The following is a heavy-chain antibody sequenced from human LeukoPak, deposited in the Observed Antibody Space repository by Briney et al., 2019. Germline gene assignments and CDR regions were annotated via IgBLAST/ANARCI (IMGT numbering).Heavy chain of an antibody. D-gene: IGHD6-6*01. CDR2: IYTSGST. CDR3: ARDKMGPLSIAARPHFPFDI. CDR1: GGSISSGSYY. J-gene: IGHJ3*02. V-gene: IGHV4-61*02. Sequence: KPSETLSLTCTVSGGSISSGSYYWSWIRQPAGKGLEWIGRIYTSGSTNYNPSLKSRVTISVDTSKNQFSLKLSSVTAADTAVYYCARDKMGPLSIAARPHFPFDIWGQGTMVTVSS.